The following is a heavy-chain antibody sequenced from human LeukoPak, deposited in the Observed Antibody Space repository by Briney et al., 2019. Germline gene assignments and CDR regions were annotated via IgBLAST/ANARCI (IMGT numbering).Heavy chain of an antibody. V-gene: IGHV3-23*01. Sequence: GGSLRLSCAASGFTFSSFWMHWVRQAPGKGLVWVSAISGSGGSTYYADSVKGRFTISRDNSKNTLYLQMNSLRAEDTAVYYCAKYGILTGYVIDYWGQGTLVTVSS. CDR1: GFTFSSFW. CDR3: AKYGILTGYVIDY. J-gene: IGHJ4*02. CDR2: ISGSGGST. D-gene: IGHD3-9*01.